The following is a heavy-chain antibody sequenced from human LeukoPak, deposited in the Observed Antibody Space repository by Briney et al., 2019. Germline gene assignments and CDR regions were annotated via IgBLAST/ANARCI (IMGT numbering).Heavy chain of an antibody. D-gene: IGHD6-6*01. CDR2: ISSSGSTI. CDR3: ARDNGQLAIDY. CDR1: GFTFSSYE. Sequence: GGSLRLSCAASGFTFSSYEMNWVRQAPGKGLEWVSYISSSGSTIYYADSVKGRFTISRDNAKNSLYLQMNSLRAEDTAVYYCARDNGQLAIDYWGQGTLVTVSS. J-gene: IGHJ4*02. V-gene: IGHV3-48*03.